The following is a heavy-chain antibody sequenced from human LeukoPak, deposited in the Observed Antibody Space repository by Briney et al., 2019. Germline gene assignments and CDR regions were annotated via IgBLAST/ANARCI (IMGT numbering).Heavy chain of an antibody. CDR2: IYYSGST. V-gene: IGHV4-59*01. J-gene: IGHJ4*02. Sequence: SETLSLTCTVSGGSISSYYWSWIRQPPGKGLEWIGYIYYSGSTNYNPSLKSRVTISVDTSKNQFSLKLSSVTAADTAVYYCASRKDYYDSSGYYYVVDYWGQGTLVTVSS. D-gene: IGHD3-22*01. CDR1: GGSISSYY. CDR3: ASRKDYYDSSGYYYVVDY.